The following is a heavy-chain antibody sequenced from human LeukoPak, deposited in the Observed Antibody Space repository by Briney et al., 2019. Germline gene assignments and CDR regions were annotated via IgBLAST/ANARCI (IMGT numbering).Heavy chain of an antibody. V-gene: IGHV3-66*01. CDR2: IYTGGST. Sequence: PGGSLRLSCAASGFTVSSNHMSWVRQAPGKGLEWVSVIYTGGSTYYADSAKGRFTISRDNSKNTLYLQMNSLRAEDTAVYFCARIAVAGTEGYYYYYMDVWGKGTTVTVSS. CDR3: ARIAVAGTEGYYYYYMDV. J-gene: IGHJ6*03. CDR1: GFTVSSNH. D-gene: IGHD6-19*01.